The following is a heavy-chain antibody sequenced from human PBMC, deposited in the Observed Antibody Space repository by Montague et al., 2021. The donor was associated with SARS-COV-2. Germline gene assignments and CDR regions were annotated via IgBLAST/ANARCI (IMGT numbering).Heavy chain of an antibody. J-gene: IGHJ4*02. CDR2: IYYGGST. CDR1: DDSITSSF. V-gene: IGHV4-59*01. Sequence: SETLSLTCTVSDDSITSSFWTWVRQPPGKGLEWIGYIYYGGSTNHTPSLKSPVTISVYVSKNQFSLKLSSVTAADTDVYYCAREAFGGVIDHWGQGTLVTVSS. D-gene: IGHD3-16*01. CDR3: AREAFGGVIDH.